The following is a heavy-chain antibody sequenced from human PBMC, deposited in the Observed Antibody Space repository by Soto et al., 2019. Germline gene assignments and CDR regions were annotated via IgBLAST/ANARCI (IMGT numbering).Heavy chain of an antibody. D-gene: IGHD3-10*01. CDR2: IYYSGST. Sequence: QVQLQESGPGLVKPSQTLSLTCTVSGGSISSGGYYWSWIRQHPGKGLEWIGYIYYSGSTYYNPSLKRRVTISVDTSKNQFALKLSSVTAADTAVYYCARDCVGEFYYGMDVWGQGTTVTVSS. CDR1: GGSISSGGYY. J-gene: IGHJ6*02. CDR3: ARDCVGEFYYGMDV. V-gene: IGHV4-31*03.